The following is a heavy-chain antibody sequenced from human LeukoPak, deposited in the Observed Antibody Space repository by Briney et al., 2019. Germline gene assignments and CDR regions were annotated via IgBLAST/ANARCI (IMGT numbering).Heavy chain of an antibody. D-gene: IGHD3-22*01. V-gene: IGHV4-39*07. CDR1: GFTFSSYS. CDR2: IYYSGST. Sequence: GSLRLSCAASGFTFSSYSMNWVRQAPGKGLEWIGSIYYSGSTYYNPSLKSRVTISVDTSKNQFSLKLSSVTAADTAVYYCARDRGSITMIPFDYWGQGTLVTVSS. J-gene: IGHJ4*02. CDR3: ARDRGSITMIPFDY.